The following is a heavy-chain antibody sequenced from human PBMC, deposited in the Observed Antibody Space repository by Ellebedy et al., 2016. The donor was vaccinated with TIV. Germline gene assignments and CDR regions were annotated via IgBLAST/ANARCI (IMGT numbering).Heavy chain of an antibody. V-gene: IGHV4-34*01. D-gene: IGHD3-10*01. CDR2: INHSGSS. J-gene: IGHJ4*02. Sequence: GSLRLSXAVYGGSFSGYYWSWIRQPPGKGLEWIGEINHSGSSNYNPSLKSRVTISVDTSKNQFSLKLSSVTAADTAFYYCARAPPTSGTLFYWGQGTRVTVPS. CDR1: GGSFSGYY. CDR3: ARAPPTSGTLFY.